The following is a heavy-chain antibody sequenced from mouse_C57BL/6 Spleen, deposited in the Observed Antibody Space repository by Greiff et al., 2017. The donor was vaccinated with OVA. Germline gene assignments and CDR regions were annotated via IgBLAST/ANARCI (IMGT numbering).Heavy chain of an antibody. D-gene: IGHD4-1*01. CDR1: GYTFTSYW. Sequence: QVQLQQPGAELVKPGASVKMSCKASGYTFTSYWITWVKQRPGQGLEWIGDIYPGSGSTNYNEKFKSKATLTVDTSSSTAYMQLSSLTAADSAVYYCARQLTGTGFAYWGQGTLVTVSA. V-gene: IGHV1-55*01. CDR2: IYPGSGST. CDR3: ARQLTGTGFAY. J-gene: IGHJ3*01.